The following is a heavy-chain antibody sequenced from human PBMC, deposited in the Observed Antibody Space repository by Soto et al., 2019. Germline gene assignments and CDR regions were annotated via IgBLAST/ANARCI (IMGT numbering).Heavy chain of an antibody. CDR2: ISSKSYI. Sequence: GGSLRLSCAASGFTFSSYSMNWVRQAPGKGLERVSSISSKSYIYYADSVKGRFTISRDNAKNSLYLQMNSLRAEDTAVYYCARVPQEYYYDSSGYYYAYYYYGMDVWGQGTTVTVSS. CDR3: ARVPQEYYYDSSGYYYAYYYYGMDV. CDR1: GFTFSSYS. J-gene: IGHJ6*02. V-gene: IGHV3-21*01. D-gene: IGHD3-22*01.